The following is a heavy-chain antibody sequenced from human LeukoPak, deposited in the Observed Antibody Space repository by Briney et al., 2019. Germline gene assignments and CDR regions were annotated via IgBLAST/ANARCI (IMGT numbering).Heavy chain of an antibody. V-gene: IGHV4-39*07. CDR3: ARRRGGTEPRYYYYYYMDV. Sequence: PSETLSLTCTVSGGSISSGDYYWSWIRQPPGKGLEWIGEINHSGSTNYNPSLKSRVTISVDTSKNQFSLKLSSVTAADTAVYYCARRRGGTEPRYYYYYYMDVWGKGTTVTVSS. J-gene: IGHJ6*03. D-gene: IGHD1-14*01. CDR1: GGSISSGDYY. CDR2: INHSGST.